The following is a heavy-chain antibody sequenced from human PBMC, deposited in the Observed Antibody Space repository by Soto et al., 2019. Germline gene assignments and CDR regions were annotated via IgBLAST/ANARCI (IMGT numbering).Heavy chain of an antibody. CDR3: ARDPAWGSLDY. D-gene: IGHD7-27*01. V-gene: IGHV3-7*01. CDR2: INLDGSER. J-gene: IGHJ4*02. CDR1: GFTFSSHW. Sequence: LRLSCAASGFTFSSHWMSWVRQAPGKGLEWVANINLDGSERFYLDSVKGRFTISRDNAKNSLYLQMNSLRDEDTALYYCARDPAWGSLDYWGLGTLVTVSS.